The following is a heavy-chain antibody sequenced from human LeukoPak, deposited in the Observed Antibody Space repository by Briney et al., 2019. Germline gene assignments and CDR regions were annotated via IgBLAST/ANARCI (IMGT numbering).Heavy chain of an antibody. Sequence: GGSLRLSCSASGFSFRSFAMHWVRQAPGKGLEYVSAISSNGGSTYYADSEQGRVTISRDNSKNTLYLQMSSLRAEDTAVYYCVKGSSYYYDSSGYYVDYWGQGTLVTVSS. CDR2: ISSNGGST. V-gene: IGHV3-64D*06. CDR1: GFSFRSFA. D-gene: IGHD3-22*01. J-gene: IGHJ4*02. CDR3: VKGSSYYYDSSGYYVDY.